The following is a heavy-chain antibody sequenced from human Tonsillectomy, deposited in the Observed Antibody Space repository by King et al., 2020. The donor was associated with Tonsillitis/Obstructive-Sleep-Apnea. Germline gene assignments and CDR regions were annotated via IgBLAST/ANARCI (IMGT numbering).Heavy chain of an antibody. J-gene: IGHJ5*02. CDR1: GGSFSGYY. Sequence: VQLQQWGAGLLKPSETLSLNCAVYGGSFSGYYWSWIRQPPGKGLEWIGEINHSGSTNYNPSLKSRVTISVDTSKNQFSLKLSSVTAADTAVYYCARGRYWFDPWGQGTLVTVSS. CDR3: ARGRYWFDP. CDR2: INHSGST. V-gene: IGHV4-34*01.